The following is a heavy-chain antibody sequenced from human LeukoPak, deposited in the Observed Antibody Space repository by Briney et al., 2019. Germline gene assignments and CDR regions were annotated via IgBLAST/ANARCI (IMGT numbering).Heavy chain of an antibody. J-gene: IGHJ4*02. Sequence: PGGSLRLSCAASGFTFSSYAMHWVRQAPGKGLEWVAVISYDGSNKYYADSVKGRSTISRDNSKNTLYLQMNSLRAEDTAVYYCARGGGYCSGGSCRKELDYWGQGTLVTVSS. V-gene: IGHV3-30-3*01. CDR1: GFTFSSYA. D-gene: IGHD2-15*01. CDR3: ARGGGYCSGGSCRKELDY. CDR2: ISYDGSNK.